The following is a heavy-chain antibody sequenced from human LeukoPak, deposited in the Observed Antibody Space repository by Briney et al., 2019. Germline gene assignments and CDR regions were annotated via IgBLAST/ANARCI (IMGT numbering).Heavy chain of an antibody. CDR1: GDSVSGGSISSYY. J-gene: IGHJ3*02. V-gene: IGHV4-59*08. CDR2: IAYTGST. D-gene: IGHD6-13*01. Sequence: SETLSLTCTVSGDSVSGGSISSYYWSWIRQPPGKGLEWIGFIAYTGSTNYNPSLKSRVTISVDTSKNQFSLKLSSVTAADTAVYYCATWQQLTDAFDIWGQGTMVTVSS. CDR3: ATWQQLTDAFDI.